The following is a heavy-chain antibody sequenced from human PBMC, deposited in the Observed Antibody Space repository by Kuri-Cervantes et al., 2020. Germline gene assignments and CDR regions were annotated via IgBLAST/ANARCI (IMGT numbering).Heavy chain of an antibody. CDR3: ARDIVVVVAAARRQYYFDF. V-gene: IGHV4-59*12. J-gene: IGHJ4*02. CDR1: GGSISSYY. D-gene: IGHD2-15*01. Sequence: SETLSLTCTVSGGSISSYYWSWIRQPPGKGLEWIGYIYYSGSTNYNPSLKSRVTISVDKSKNQFSLKLTSVTAADTAVYYCARDIVVVVAAARRQYYFDFWGQGTLVTVS. CDR2: IYYSGST.